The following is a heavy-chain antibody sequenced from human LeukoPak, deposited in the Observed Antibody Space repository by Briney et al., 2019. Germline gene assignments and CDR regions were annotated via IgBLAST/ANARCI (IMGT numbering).Heavy chain of an antibody. D-gene: IGHD1-26*01. V-gene: IGHV3-48*04. CDR3: ARVARGNYYHFDS. Sequence: GGSLRLSCEASGFTFSSYSLTWVRQAPGKGLEWVSYISSSSETTSYADSVKGRFTSSRDYAKKSLYLQMNSLRAEDTAVNYCARVARGNYYHFDSWGQGTLVTVSS. J-gene: IGHJ4*02. CDR1: GFTFSSYS. CDR2: ISSSSETT.